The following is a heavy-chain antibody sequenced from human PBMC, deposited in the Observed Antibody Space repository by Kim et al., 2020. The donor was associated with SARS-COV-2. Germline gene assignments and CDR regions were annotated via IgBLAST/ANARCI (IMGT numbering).Heavy chain of an antibody. Sequence: ADTVKGRFTIYRDNSKNTLYLQMNSLRAEDTAVYYCAKGLYSSSKGGFDYWGQGTLVTVSS. V-gene: IGHV3-23*01. J-gene: IGHJ4*02. CDR3: AKGLYSSSKGGFDY. D-gene: IGHD6-6*01.